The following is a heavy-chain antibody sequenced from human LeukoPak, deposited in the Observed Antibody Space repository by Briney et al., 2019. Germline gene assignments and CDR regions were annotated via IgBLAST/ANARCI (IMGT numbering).Heavy chain of an antibody. J-gene: IGHJ4*02. Sequence: PGGSLRLSCAASGFSFSTYTMRWVRQAPGKGLEYVSGIASNGGTKDYANSVKGRFTISRDNSKNTVYLQMGSLRAEDMAVYYCAREYCTTNNCYNWGLGYCGQGTLVTVSS. CDR1: GFSFSTYT. CDR2: IASNGGTK. CDR3: AREYCTTNNCYNWGLGY. V-gene: IGHV3-64*01. D-gene: IGHD2-2*02.